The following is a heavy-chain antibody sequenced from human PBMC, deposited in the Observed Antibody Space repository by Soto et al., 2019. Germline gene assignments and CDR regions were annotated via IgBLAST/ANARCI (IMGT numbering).Heavy chain of an antibody. CDR1: GGTFSSHP. Sequence: QVQLVQSGAEVKKPGSSVKVSCKASGGTFSSHPISWVRQVPGQGLEWMGGIIPIFHSTSYAQKFQGRVTITADESTSTAYMELTSLTSEDTAVYFCARALEMATNNYYYSYDVGVWGPGTAVTVSS. J-gene: IGHJ6*02. CDR3: ARALEMATNNYYYSYDVGV. CDR2: IIPIFHST. D-gene: IGHD5-12*01. V-gene: IGHV1-69*01.